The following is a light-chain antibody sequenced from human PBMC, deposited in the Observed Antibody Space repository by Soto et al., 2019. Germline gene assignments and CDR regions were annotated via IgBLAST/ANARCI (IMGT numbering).Light chain of an antibody. CDR2: DVS. J-gene: IGLJ2*01. CDR3: CSYAGSYPYVV. Sequence: QSALIQPRSVSGSPGQSVTISCTGTSSDVGGYNYVSWYQQHPGKAPKLMIYDVSNRPSGVPDRFSGSKSGNTASLTISGLQPEDEADYYCCSYAGSYPYVVFGGGTKLTVL. V-gene: IGLV2-11*01. CDR1: SSDVGGYNY.